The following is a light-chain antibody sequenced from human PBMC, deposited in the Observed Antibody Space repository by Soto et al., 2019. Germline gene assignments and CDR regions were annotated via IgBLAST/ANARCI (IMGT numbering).Light chain of an antibody. CDR1: SSNIGANLD. J-gene: IGLJ1*01. CDR2: ANS. V-gene: IGLV1-40*01. Sequence: HSVLTQPPSVSGSPGQRVTISCTGSSSNIGANLDVHWYQQLPGTAPKLLIYANSNRPSGVPDRFSGSKSGTSASLAITGVQAEDEADYYCQSYYSNLSVYVFGTGTKLTVL. CDR3: QSYYSNLSVYV.